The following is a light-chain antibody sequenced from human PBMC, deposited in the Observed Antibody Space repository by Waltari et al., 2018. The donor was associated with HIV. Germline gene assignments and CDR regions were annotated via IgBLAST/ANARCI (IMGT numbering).Light chain of an antibody. CDR3: QSADSSGIYEI. CDR1: ALPKQY. Sequence: SYELTQPPSMSVSPGQTARITCSGDALPKQYAYWYQQKPGQAPVLIIYKDTGRPSGIPERFSGSNSGTIATVTISGVQAEDEAAYYCQSADSSGIYEIFGGGTKVIVL. V-gene: IGLV3-25*03. CDR2: KDT. J-gene: IGLJ2*01.